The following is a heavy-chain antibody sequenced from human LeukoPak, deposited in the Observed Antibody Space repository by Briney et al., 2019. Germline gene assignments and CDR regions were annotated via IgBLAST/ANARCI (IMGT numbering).Heavy chain of an antibody. Sequence: PSETLSLTCTVSAASIRSHSWSWIRQPPGRGLEWIGYLSYSGSTDYNPSLKSRVTMSVDTSKNQFSLKLSSVTAADTAVYYCARAYLHYYDSSGYLYYFDYWGQGTLVTVSP. CDR1: AASIRSHS. CDR2: LSYSGST. D-gene: IGHD3-22*01. CDR3: ARAYLHYYDSSGYLYYFDY. V-gene: IGHV4-59*11. J-gene: IGHJ4*02.